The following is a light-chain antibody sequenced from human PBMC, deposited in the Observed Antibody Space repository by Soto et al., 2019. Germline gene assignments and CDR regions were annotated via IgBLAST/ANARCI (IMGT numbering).Light chain of an antibody. CDR3: QQYNEWPPYT. CDR2: GAS. J-gene: IGKJ2*01. CDR1: QSVGRT. Sequence: EIVMTQSPATLSVSPGERATLFCRASQSVGRTLAWYQQKPGQSPRLLVYGASTRANGTPARFSGSGSGTEFPLTISSLQSEDVAVYYCQQYNEWPPYTFGQGTKVEIK. V-gene: IGKV3-15*01.